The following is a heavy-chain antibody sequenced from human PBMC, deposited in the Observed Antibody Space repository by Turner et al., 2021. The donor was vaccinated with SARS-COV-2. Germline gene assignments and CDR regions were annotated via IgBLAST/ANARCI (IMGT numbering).Heavy chain of an antibody. V-gene: IGHV3-21*01. J-gene: IGHJ4*02. CDR3: ARSPTAPGYYYDSSGYYTPYYFDY. D-gene: IGHD3-22*01. CDR2: ISSSSSYI. Sequence: EVLLVESGGGLVKPGGSLRLSCAASGFTFSSYSMNWVRQAPGKGLEWVSSISSSSSYIYYADSVKGRFTISRDNAKNSLYLQMNSLRAEDTAVYYCARSPTAPGYYYDSSGYYTPYYFDYWGQGTLVTVSS. CDR1: GFTFSSYS.